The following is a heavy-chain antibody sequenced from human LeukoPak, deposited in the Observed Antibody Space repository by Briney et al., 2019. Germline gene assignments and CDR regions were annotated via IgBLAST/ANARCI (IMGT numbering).Heavy chain of an antibody. J-gene: IGHJ4*02. V-gene: IGHV3-7*01. D-gene: IGHD4-11*01. CDR2: MNEDGSEK. Sequence: GGSLRLSCAASGFGSSNYWMSWVRQAPGKGLEWVANMNEDGSEKNYVDSVKGRFTISRDNAQDSLYLQMNSLSAEDTAVYYCARDRGYSNFDYWGQGTLLTVSS. CDR3: ARDRGYSNFDY. CDR1: GFGSSNYW.